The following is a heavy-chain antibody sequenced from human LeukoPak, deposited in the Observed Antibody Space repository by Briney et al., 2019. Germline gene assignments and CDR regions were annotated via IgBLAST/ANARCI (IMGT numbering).Heavy chain of an antibody. J-gene: IGHJ4*02. CDR3: ARDLFTGDRGYYFDY. V-gene: IGHV3-33*01. CDR1: GFTFSSYG. D-gene: IGHD7-27*01. CDR2: IWYDGSNK. Sequence: GGSLRLSCAASGFTFSSYGMHWVRQAPGKGLEWVAVIWYDGSNKYYADSVKGRFTISRDNSKNTLYLQMNSLRAEDTAVYYCARDLFTGDRGYYFDYWGQGTLVTVSS.